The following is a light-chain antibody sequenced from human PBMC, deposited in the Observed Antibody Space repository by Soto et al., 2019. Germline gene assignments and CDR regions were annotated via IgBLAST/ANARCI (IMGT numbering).Light chain of an antibody. CDR3: PQRSNSPPYT. CDR2: DAS. J-gene: IGKJ2*01. CDR1: QSVSSY. Sequence: EIVLTQSPATLSLSPGERATLSCRASQSVSSYLAWYQQKPGQAPRLLIYDASNRATGIPTRFSGSGSGTDFPPTISSLEPEDLSVYYWPQRSNSPPYTFGQGTRLEIK. V-gene: IGKV3-11*01.